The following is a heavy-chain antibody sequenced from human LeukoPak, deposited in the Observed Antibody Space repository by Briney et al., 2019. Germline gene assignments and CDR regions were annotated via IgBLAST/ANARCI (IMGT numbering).Heavy chain of an antibody. Sequence: ASVKVSCKTSGYTFTDYAVQWARQAPGQRLEWMGWINAGNGKTKYSQNFQDRVTITRDTSATTAYLDLTSLRSEDTAVYYCARARWTSTVTTYYLDYWGQGTLVTVSS. CDR3: ARARWTSTVTTYYLDY. V-gene: IGHV1-3*01. CDR2: INAGNGKT. J-gene: IGHJ4*02. CDR1: GYTFTDYA. D-gene: IGHD4-17*01.